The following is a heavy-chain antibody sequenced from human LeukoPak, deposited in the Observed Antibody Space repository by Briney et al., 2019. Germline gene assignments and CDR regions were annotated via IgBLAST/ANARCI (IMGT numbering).Heavy chain of an antibody. CDR2: IVVGSGNT. J-gene: IGHJ6*03. D-gene: IGHD5-12*01. CDR3: AAGGYANYYYYMDV. Sequence: SVKVSCKASGFTFTSSAMQWVRQARGQRLEWIGWIVVGSGNTNYAQKFQERVTITRDMSTSTAYMELSSLRSEDTAVYYCAAGGYANYYYYMDVWGKGTTVTVSS. CDR1: GFTFTSSA. V-gene: IGHV1-58*02.